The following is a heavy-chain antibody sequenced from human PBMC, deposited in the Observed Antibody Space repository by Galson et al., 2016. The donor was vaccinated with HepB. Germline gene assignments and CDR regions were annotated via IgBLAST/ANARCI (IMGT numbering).Heavy chain of an antibody. D-gene: IGHD3-9*01. CDR3: ARDTGHYDVLTGYPYGMDV. Sequence: SLRLSCAASGFIFSSYNMNWVRQAPGKGLEWVSYISSTSNTRYYGDSVKGRFTVSRDNAKDSLYLQMNSLRDEDTAVYFCARDTGHYDVLTGYPYGMDVWGQGTTVTVSS. J-gene: IGHJ6*02. CDR1: GFIFSSYN. CDR2: ISSTSNTR. V-gene: IGHV3-48*02.